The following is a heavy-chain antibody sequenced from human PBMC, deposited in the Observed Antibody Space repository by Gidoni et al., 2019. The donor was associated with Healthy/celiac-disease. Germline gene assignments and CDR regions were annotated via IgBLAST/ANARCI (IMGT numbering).Heavy chain of an antibody. J-gene: IGHJ5*02. CDR1: GGPFSSYA. CDR2: IIPIFGTA. D-gene: IGHD1-1*01. CDR3: AVRGTHPFNWFDP. Sequence: QVQLVQSGAEVKKPGSSVKVSCNASGGPFSSYAISWVRQAPGQGLEWMGGIIPIFGTADYAQKFQGRVTITADESTSTAYMELSSRRSEDTAVYYCAVRGTHPFNWFDPWGQGTLVTVSS. V-gene: IGHV1-69*12.